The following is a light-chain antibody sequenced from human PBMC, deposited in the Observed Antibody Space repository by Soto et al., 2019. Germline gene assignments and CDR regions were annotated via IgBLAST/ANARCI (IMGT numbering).Light chain of an antibody. CDR3: GSYAGTITFWGV. CDR2: EVN. Sequence: QSALTQPPSASGSPGQSVTISCTGTSSDVGGYNYVSWYQQHPGRAPKLMIYEVNKRPSGVPDRFSGSKSGNTASLTVSGLQAEDEADYYGGSYAGTITFWGVFGGGTKVTGL. CDR1: SSDVGGYNY. V-gene: IGLV2-8*01. J-gene: IGLJ3*02.